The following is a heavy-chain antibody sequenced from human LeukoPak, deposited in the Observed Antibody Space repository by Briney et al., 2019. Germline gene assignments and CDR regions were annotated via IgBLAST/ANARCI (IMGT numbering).Heavy chain of an antibody. V-gene: IGHV3-30*02. CDR3: AKDPSLLWFGELLNY. Sequence: GGSLRLSCAASGFTFSSYGMHWVRQAPGKGLEWVAFIRYDGSNKYYADSVKGRFTISRDNSKNTLYLQMNSLRAEDTAVYYCAKDPSLLWFGELLNYWGQGTLVTVSS. J-gene: IGHJ4*02. CDR1: GFTFSSYG. CDR2: IRYDGSNK. D-gene: IGHD3-10*01.